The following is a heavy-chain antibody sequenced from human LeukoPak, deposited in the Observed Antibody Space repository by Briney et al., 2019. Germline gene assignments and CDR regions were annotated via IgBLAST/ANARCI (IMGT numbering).Heavy chain of an antibody. CDR1: GYTFSGYY. CDR2: INPNTGGT. CDR3: ASGSVTYSPDY. J-gene: IGHJ4*02. Sequence: ASVNDSFMASGYTFSGYYLHWVRQAPGRGLEWMGWINPNTGGTKYAQKFQGRVTMTRDTSISTAYMELSRLRSDDTALYYCASGSVTYSPDYWGQATLVTVSS. V-gene: IGHV1-2*02. D-gene: IGHD3-10*01.